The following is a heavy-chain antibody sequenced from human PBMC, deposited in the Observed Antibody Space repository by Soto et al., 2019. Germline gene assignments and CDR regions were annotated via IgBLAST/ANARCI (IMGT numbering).Heavy chain of an antibody. CDR1: GFTFSNFN. J-gene: IGHJ4*02. V-gene: IGHV3-48*02. Sequence: EVQLLESGGALVQSGGSLRLSCAASGFTFSNFNMNWVRQAPVQGLEWVSYISSSGSEIYYADSVKGRFSISRDNADKSLYLQMNSLRDEDTAVYYCARDERRGSFAGWGPSFDYWGQGTLVTVSS. D-gene: IGHD3-16*01. CDR3: ARDERRGSFAGWGPSFDY. CDR2: ISSSGSEI.